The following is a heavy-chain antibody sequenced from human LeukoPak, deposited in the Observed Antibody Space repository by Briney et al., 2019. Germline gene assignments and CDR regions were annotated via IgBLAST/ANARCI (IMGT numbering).Heavy chain of an antibody. CDR1: GITFRGYW. Sequence: GGSLRLSCAASGITFRGYWMSWVRQAPGKGLEWVANTNEHGSEKYYVDSVKGRFTISRDNAKNSVYLQMNSLRAEDTAVYYCARRGATVTDDWGQGTLVTVSS. J-gene: IGHJ4*02. D-gene: IGHD4-17*01. V-gene: IGHV3-7*01. CDR3: ARRGATVTDD. CDR2: TNEHGSEK.